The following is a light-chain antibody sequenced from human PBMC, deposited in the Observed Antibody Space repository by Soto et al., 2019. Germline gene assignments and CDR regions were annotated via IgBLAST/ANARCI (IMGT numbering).Light chain of an antibody. J-gene: IGKJ4*01. CDR1: QSVSNN. CDR2: AAS. Sequence: EIVMTQSPATLSVSPGERVTLSRRASQSVSNNLAWYQQKPGQAPRLLIYAASIRATGVPARFSGSGSVTEFTLTISSLQSEDFAVYYCQQYNNWPLTFGGGTKVEI. V-gene: IGKV3-15*01. CDR3: QQYNNWPLT.